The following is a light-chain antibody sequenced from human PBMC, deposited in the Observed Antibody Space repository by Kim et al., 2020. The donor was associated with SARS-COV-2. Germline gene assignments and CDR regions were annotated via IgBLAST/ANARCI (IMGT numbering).Light chain of an antibody. CDR2: GAS. Sequence: VSPGERATLSCRASQSVSGNLAWYQQKPGQAPRLLIFGASTRATGIPARFSGSGSGTEFTLTISSLQSEDFAVYYCQQYINWPSYSFGQGTKLEI. V-gene: IGKV3-15*01. CDR1: QSVSGN. J-gene: IGKJ2*03. CDR3: QQYINWPSYS.